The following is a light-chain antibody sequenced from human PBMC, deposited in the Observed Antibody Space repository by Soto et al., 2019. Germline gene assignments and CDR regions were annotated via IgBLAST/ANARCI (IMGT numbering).Light chain of an antibody. CDR3: SSYSSTSTLFV. Sequence: QSALTQPASVSGSPGQSITISCTGTSSDIGAYNFVSWYQQYPGKVPKLMIFDVSNRPSGVSNRFSGSKSGNTASLTISGLQAEDEADYYCSSYSSTSTLFVFGAGTKLTVL. J-gene: IGLJ1*01. CDR2: DVS. V-gene: IGLV2-14*01. CDR1: SSDIGAYNF.